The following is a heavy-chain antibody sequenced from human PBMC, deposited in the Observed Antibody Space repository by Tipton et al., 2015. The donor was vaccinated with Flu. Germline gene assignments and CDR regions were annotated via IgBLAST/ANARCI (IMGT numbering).Heavy chain of an antibody. CDR1: GFSVDTNY. J-gene: IGHJ5*02. D-gene: IGHD2-21*01. V-gene: IGHV3-66*02. CDR2: IYDNNST. Sequence: SLRLSCAASGFSVDTNYMTWVRQAPGKGLQWVSVIYDNNSTYYADSVKGRFAFSRDSSKNTLYLHMNSLTTDDTAVYYCARVTKFLNCFDIWGLGTLVTVS. CDR3: ARVTKFLNCFDI.